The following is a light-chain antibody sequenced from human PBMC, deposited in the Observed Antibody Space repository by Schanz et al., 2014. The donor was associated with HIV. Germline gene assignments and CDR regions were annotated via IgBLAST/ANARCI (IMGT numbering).Light chain of an antibody. CDR2: GAS. CDR3: QQYNNWPPG. CDR1: QSVSSN. Sequence: EIVLTQFPGTLSLSPGDRATLSCRASQSVSSNYLAWYQQRSGQPPRLLIYGASTRVTGIPARFSGSGSGTEFTLTISSLQSEDFAVYFCQQYNNWPPGFGQGTKVEIK. V-gene: IGKV3-15*01. J-gene: IGKJ1*01.